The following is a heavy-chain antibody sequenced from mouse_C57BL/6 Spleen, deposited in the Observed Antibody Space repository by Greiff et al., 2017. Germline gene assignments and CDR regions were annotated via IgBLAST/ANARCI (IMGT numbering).Heavy chain of an antibody. Sequence: EVKLLESGPGLVKPSQSLSFTCSVTGYSITSGYYWNWIRQFPGNQLEWMGYISYDGSNKYNPFLKNRISITRDTSKNQFFLKLSSVTTEDTATYYCASGGGLFAYWGQGTLVTVSA. CDR2: ISYDGSN. V-gene: IGHV3-6*01. CDR1: GYSITSGYY. CDR3: ASGGGLFAY. D-gene: IGHD3-3*01. J-gene: IGHJ3*01.